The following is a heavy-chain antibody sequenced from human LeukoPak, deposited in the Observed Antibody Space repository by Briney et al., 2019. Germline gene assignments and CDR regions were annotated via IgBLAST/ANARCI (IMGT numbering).Heavy chain of an antibody. Sequence: SETLSLTCTVSGVSISSTGYYWGWIRQPPGKGLEWIGSIYYSGSAYYNPSLKSRVTLSVDTSRNQFSLKLSSVTAADTAVYYCARDKHGENWFDPWGQGTLVTVSS. CDR1: GVSISSTGYY. D-gene: IGHD3-3*01. CDR2: IYYSGSA. J-gene: IGHJ5*02. V-gene: IGHV4-39*07. CDR3: ARDKHGENWFDP.